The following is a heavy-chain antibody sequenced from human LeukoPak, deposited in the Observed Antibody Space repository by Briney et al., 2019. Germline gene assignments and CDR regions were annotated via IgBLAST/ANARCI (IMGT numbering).Heavy chain of an antibody. D-gene: IGHD3-3*01. Sequence: SETLSLTCTVSGDSISSYYWSWIRQPAGKGLEWIGRIYTSGSTNYNPSLKSRVTISVDTSKNQFSLKLSSVTAADTVVYYCASGVGTYYDFWSGYWIDYWGQGTLVTVSS. CDR3: ASGVGTYYDFWSGYWIDY. CDR1: GDSISSYY. CDR2: IYTSGST. J-gene: IGHJ4*02. V-gene: IGHV4-4*07.